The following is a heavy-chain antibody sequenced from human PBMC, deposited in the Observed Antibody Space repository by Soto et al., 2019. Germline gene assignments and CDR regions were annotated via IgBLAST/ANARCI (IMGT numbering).Heavy chain of an antibody. J-gene: IGHJ4*02. CDR2: ISGYNGDT. CDR1: GYTFTDYG. CDR3: ARGQFGLLRSDY. Sequence: ASVKVSCKASGYTFTDYGISWVRQAPGQGLEWMGWISGYNGDTKYAQKLQDRVTLTTDTSTTTAYMELRGLRSDDAAVYYCARGQFGLLRSDYWGQGTVVTVSS. V-gene: IGHV1-18*01. D-gene: IGHD3-10*02.